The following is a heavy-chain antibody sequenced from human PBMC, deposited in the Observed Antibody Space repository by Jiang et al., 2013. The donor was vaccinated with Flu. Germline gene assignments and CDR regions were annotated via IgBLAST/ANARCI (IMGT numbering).Heavy chain of an antibody. J-gene: IGHJ6*02. Sequence: GAEVKKPGASVKVSCKASGYTFTSYDINWVRQATGQGLEWMGWMNPNSGNTGYAQKFQGRVTMTRNTSISTAYMELSSLRSEDTAVYYCARALDSAGRYYYYGMDVWGQGTTVTVSS. V-gene: IGHV1-8*01. CDR2: MNPNSGNT. CDR1: GYTFTSYD. CDR3: ARALDSAGRYYYYGMDV. D-gene: IGHD3/OR15-3a*01.